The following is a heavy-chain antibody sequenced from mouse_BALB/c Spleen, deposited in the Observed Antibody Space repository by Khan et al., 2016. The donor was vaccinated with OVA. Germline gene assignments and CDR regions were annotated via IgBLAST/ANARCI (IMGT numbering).Heavy chain of an antibody. Sequence: VQLKQSGPELVKPGASVKMSCKASGYTFTDYVISWVKQRTGQGLEWIGEIYPGSGRTYYNERFKGKATLTADKSSNTAYMQLSSLTSEDSAVYFCARGYDGAWFAYWGQGTPVTVSA. CDR1: GYTFTDYV. J-gene: IGHJ3*01. CDR2: IYPGSGRT. D-gene: IGHD1-2*01. V-gene: IGHV1-77*01. CDR3: ARGYDGAWFAY.